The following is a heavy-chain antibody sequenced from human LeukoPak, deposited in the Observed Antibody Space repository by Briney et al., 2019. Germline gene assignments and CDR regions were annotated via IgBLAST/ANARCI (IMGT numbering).Heavy chain of an antibody. CDR3: ARDLGDYGDRGGFDY. CDR1: GGSISTSNYY. Sequence: PSETLSLTCTVSGGSISTSNYYWGWIRQPPGKGLEWIGNIFYSGSTYYSPSLKSRVTISLDTSKNQFSLKLSSVTAADTAVYYCARDLGDYGDRGGFDYWGQGTLVTVSS. V-gene: IGHV4-39*07. CDR2: IFYSGST. D-gene: IGHD4-17*01. J-gene: IGHJ4*02.